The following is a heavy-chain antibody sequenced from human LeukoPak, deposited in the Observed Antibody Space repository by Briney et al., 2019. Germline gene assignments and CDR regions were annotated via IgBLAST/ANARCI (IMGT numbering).Heavy chain of an antibody. D-gene: IGHD6-19*01. CDR3: AKVRRGLVPDYFDY. V-gene: IGHV3-74*01. CDR2: INPDGSTT. J-gene: IGHJ4*02. CDR1: GFTFSSYW. Sequence: PGGSLRLSCAAPGFTFSSYWMHWVRQAPGKGLVWVSRINPDGSTTTYADSVKGRFTISRDNSKNTLYLQMNSLRAEDTAVYYCAKVRRGLVPDYFDYWGQGALVTVSS.